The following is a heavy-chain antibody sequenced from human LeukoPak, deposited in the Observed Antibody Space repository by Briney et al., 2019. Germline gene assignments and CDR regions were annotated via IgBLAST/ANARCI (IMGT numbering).Heavy chain of an antibody. CDR2: IYPGGSDT. CDR1: GYSFTSYW. Sequence: GESLKISCKGSGYSFTSYWIGWVRQMPGKGLEWMGIIYPGGSDTRYSPSFQGQVTISADKSISTAYLQWSSLKASDTAMYYCARGYCSSTSCYPLFDYWGQGTLVTVSS. J-gene: IGHJ4*02. D-gene: IGHD2-2*01. V-gene: IGHV5-51*01. CDR3: ARGYCSSTSCYPLFDY.